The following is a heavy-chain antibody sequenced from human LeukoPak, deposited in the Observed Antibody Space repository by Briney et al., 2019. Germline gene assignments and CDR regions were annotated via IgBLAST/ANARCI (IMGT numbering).Heavy chain of an antibody. D-gene: IGHD6-6*01. V-gene: IGHV3-74*01. CDR2: ITNDGRNT. J-gene: IGHJ4*02. Sequence: GGSLRLSCAASGFTFSTYWMYWVRQAPGKGLVWVSHITNDGRNTRYADSVKGRFTISRDNAKNTLYLQMNSLGAEDTAVYYCARDRREGSAGDYWGQGTLVTVSS. CDR3: ARDRREGSAGDY. CDR1: GFTFSTYW.